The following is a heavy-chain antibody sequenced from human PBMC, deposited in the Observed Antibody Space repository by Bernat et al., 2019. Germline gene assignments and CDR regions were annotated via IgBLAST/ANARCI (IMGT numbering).Heavy chain of an antibody. Sequence: QVQLVQSGAEVKKPEASVKVSCKASGYTFTNYAMHWVRQAPGQRLEWMGWINAGNGNTKYSQKFQGRVTITRDTSASTAYMELSSLRSEDTAVYYCARDGSGPFRRWFDPWGQGTLVTVSS. CDR2: INAGNGNT. V-gene: IGHV1-3*01. CDR1: GYTFTNYA. D-gene: IGHD3-10*01. CDR3: ARDGSGPFRRWFDP. J-gene: IGHJ5*02.